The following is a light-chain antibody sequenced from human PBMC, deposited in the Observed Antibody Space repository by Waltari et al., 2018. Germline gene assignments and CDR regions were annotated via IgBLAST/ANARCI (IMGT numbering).Light chain of an antibody. CDR2: EVN. V-gene: IGLV2-11*01. Sequence: QSALTQPRSVSGSPGQSVTISCTGTSSDVGGYNFVSWYQQYPGKAPKLMIYEVNKPPSGVPDRFSGSKSGTTASLIISGLQTEDEADYYCCSYAGYYTVFGGGTKLTVL. J-gene: IGLJ3*02. CDR3: CSYAGYYTV. CDR1: SSDVGGYNF.